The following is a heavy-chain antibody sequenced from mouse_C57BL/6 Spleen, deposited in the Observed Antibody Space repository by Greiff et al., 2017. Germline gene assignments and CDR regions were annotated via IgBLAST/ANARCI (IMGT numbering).Heavy chain of an antibody. CDR1: GYTFTEYT. Sequence: QVHVKQSGAELVKPGASVKLFCKASGYTFTEYTIHWVKQRTGQGLEWIGWFYPGSGSITYYQKFKDKATLTADKSSSTVYMKLSSWTSEDSAVYFGARDEDWDGGGSFAYWGQGTLVTVSA. V-gene: IGHV1-62-2*01. D-gene: IGHD1-1*01. J-gene: IGHJ3*01. CDR2: FYPGSGSI. CDR3: ARDEDWDGGGSFAY.